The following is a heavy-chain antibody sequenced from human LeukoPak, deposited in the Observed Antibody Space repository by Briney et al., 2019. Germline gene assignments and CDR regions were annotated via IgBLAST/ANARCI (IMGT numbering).Heavy chain of an antibody. J-gene: IGHJ4*02. Sequence: PGGSLRLSCAASGFTFSSYSMNWVRQAPGKGLEWVSSISSSSSYIYYADSVKGRFTISRDNAKNSLYLQMNSLRAEDTAVYYCARGIWDIVVVVAADYHDYWGQGTLVTVSS. D-gene: IGHD2-15*01. CDR1: GFTFSSYS. CDR3: ARGIWDIVVVVAADYHDY. CDR2: ISSSSSYI. V-gene: IGHV3-21*01.